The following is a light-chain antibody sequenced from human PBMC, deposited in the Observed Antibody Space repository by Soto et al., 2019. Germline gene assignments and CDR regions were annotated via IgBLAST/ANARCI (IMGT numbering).Light chain of an antibody. CDR3: MQGSYLRT. CDR1: QSLVHSDVNTY. Sequence: DVVMTRSPLFLPVTLGQPASISCRSSQSLVHSDVNTYLNWFQQSPGQSPRRLIYKVSNLDSGVTDRFRGSGSGTDFPLKISRVEAEDVGVYYCMQGSYLRTFGQGTKVDIK. V-gene: IGKV2-30*02. J-gene: IGKJ1*01. CDR2: KVS.